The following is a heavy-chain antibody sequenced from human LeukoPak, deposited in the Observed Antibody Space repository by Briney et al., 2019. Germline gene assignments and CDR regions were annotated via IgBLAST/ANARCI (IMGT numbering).Heavy chain of an antibody. J-gene: IGHJ4*02. D-gene: IGHD3-22*01. CDR2: IYTSGST. Sequence: SETLSLTCTVSGGSISSGSYYWSWIRQPAGKGLEWIGRIYTSGSTNYNPSLKSRVTISVDTSKNQFSLKLSSVTAADTAVYYCARGLWLLQLCSWGQGTLVTVSS. CDR1: GGSISSGSYY. V-gene: IGHV4-61*02. CDR3: ARGLWLLQLCS.